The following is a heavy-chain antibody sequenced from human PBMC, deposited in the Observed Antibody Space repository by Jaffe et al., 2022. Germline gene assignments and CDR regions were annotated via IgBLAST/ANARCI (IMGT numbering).Heavy chain of an antibody. D-gene: IGHD3-22*01. V-gene: IGHV4-59*01. CDR2: IYYSGST. CDR1: GGSISSYY. Sequence: QVQLQESGPGLVKPSETLSLTCTVSGGSISSYYWSWIRQPPGKGLEWIGYIYYSGSTNYNPSLKSRVTISVDTSKNQFSLKLSSVTAADTAVYYCARGRGSGSEGYFDYWGQGTLVTVSS. CDR3: ARGRGSGSEGYFDY. J-gene: IGHJ4*02.